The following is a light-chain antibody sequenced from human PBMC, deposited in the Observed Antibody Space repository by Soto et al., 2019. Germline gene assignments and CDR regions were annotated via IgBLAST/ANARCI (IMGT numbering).Light chain of an antibody. CDR1: QRVSIN. CDR2: GAS. J-gene: IGKJ1*01. V-gene: IGKV3-15*01. Sequence: EIVMTQSPSTLSVSPGDRATLSCMASQRVSINLAWYQQKPGQAPSLLIYGASTRATGVPARFSGRGSGTEFTLTSSLLQQDVFAHYCCQHYNTQRAFGQGTKVDIK. CDR3: QHYNTQRA.